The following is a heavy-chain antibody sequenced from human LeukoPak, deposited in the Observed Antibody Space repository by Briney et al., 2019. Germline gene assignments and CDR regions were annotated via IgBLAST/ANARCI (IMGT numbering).Heavy chain of an antibody. V-gene: IGHV3-21*01. J-gene: IGHJ2*01. D-gene: IGHD3-22*01. Sequence: GGSLRLSCAASGFTFSTYAMTWVRQAPGEGLEWVSFISTSSSYIHYADSVKGRFTISRDNAKNSLYLQMNSLRAEDTAVYYCARTSDTSGRLYWYFDLWGRGTLVTVSS. CDR1: GFTFSTYA. CDR3: ARTSDTSGRLYWYFDL. CDR2: ISTSSSYI.